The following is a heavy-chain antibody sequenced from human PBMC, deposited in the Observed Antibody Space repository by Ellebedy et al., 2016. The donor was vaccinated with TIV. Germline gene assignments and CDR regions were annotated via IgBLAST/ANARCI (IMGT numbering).Heavy chain of an antibody. CDR2: IYYSGGT. Sequence: MPSETLSLTCAVSGGSISPYYWSWIRQPPGKGLEWIGSIYYSGGTNYNPSLKSRVTISVDTSKNHFSLRLTSVTAADTAVYYCARVVWQQPVSYAFDIWGQGTMVTVSS. J-gene: IGHJ3*02. CDR1: GGSISPYY. V-gene: IGHV4-59*01. CDR3: ARVVWQQPVSYAFDI. D-gene: IGHD6-13*01.